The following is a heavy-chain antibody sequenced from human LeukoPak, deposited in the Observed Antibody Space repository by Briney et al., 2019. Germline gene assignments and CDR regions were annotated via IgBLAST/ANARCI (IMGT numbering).Heavy chain of an antibody. Sequence: GGSLRLSCAASGFTFNDFAMNWVRQAPGKGLEWVSGIGGGGTNTDYAESVKGRFTISRDNSKNTLTLQMSSLRPDDTAVYFCAKDARGYHRPIDHWGQGILVTTSS. J-gene: IGHJ4*02. CDR3: AKDARGYHRPIDH. V-gene: IGHV3-23*01. CDR2: IGGGGTNT. CDR1: GFTFNDFA. D-gene: IGHD5-12*01.